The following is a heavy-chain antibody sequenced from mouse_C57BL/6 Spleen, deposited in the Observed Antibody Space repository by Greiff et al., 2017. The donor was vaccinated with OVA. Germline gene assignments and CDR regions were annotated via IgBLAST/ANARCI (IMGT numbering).Heavy chain of an antibody. D-gene: IGHD1-1*01. CDR1: GFTFSDYG. V-gene: IGHV5-17*01. CDR3: ARFGRSAWFAY. CDR2: ISSGSSTI. Sequence: EVNLVESGGGLVKPGGSLKLSCAASGFTFSDYGMHWVRQAPEKGLEWVAYISSGSSTIYYADTVKGRFTISRDNAKNTLFLQMTSLRSEDTAMYYCARFGRSAWFAYWGQGTLVTVSA. J-gene: IGHJ3*01.